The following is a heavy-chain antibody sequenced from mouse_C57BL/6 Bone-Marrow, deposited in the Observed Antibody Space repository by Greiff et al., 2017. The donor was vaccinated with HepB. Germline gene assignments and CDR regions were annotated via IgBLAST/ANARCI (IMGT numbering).Heavy chain of an antibody. Sequence: QVQLQQPGAELVKPGASVKLSCKASGYTFTSYWMQWVKQRPGQGLEWIGEIDPSDSYTNYNQKFKGKATLTVDTSSSTAYMQLSSLTSEDSAVYYCARRATVVAPWYAMDYWGQGTSVSVSS. CDR3: ARRATVVAPWYAMDY. D-gene: IGHD1-1*01. J-gene: IGHJ4*01. V-gene: IGHV1-50*01. CDR1: GYTFTSYW. CDR2: IDPSDSYT.